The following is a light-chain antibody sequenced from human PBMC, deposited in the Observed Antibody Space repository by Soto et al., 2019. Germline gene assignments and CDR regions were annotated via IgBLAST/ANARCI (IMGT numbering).Light chain of an antibody. Sequence: QSVLTQPASVSGSPGQSITISCTGTSSDVGHYNYVSWYQHHPGKAPKLIIYEVTNRPSGVSDRFSGSRSGNTASLTISGLQAKDEADYYCSSYAGSNTGVFGGGTKLTVL. V-gene: IGLV2-14*01. CDR3: SSYAGSNTGV. CDR2: EVT. CDR1: SSDVGHYNY. J-gene: IGLJ3*02.